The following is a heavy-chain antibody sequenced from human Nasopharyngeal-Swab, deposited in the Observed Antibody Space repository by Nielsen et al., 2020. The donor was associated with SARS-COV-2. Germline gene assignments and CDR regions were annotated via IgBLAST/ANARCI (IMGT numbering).Heavy chain of an antibody. CDR2: IYYSGCT. Sequence: WIRQPPGKGLEWIGYIYYSGCTNYNPSLKSRFTISVDTSKNQFSLKLSSVTAADTAVYYCARQRPGDYEDYWGQGTLVTVSS. J-gene: IGHJ4*02. CDR3: ARQRPGDYEDY. V-gene: IGHV4-59*08. D-gene: IGHD4-17*01.